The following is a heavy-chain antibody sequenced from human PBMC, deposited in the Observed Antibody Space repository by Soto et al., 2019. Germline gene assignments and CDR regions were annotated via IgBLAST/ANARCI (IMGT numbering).Heavy chain of an antibody. CDR1: GYSFTSYW. Sequence: GESLKISCKGSGYSFTSYWIGWVRQMPGKGLEWMGIIYPGDSDTRYSPSFQGQVTISADKSISTAYLQWSSLKASDTAMYYCARYQDCSSTSCYTSYYYGMDVWGQGTTVTVSS. CDR2: IYPGDSDT. D-gene: IGHD2-2*02. J-gene: IGHJ6*02. V-gene: IGHV5-51*01. CDR3: ARYQDCSSTSCYTSYYYGMDV.